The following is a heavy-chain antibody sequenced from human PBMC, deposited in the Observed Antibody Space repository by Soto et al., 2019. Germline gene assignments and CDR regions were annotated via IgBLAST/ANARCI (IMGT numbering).Heavy chain of an antibody. CDR3: ARPLYDFWSGYYGLDG. D-gene: IGHD3-3*01. Sequence: GESLKISCKGSGYSFTSYWISWVRQMPGKGLEWMGRIDPSDSYTNYSPSFQGHVTISADKSISTAYLQWSSLKASDTAMYYCARPLYDFWSGYYGLDGWGQGTTVTVSS. CDR1: GYSFTSYW. CDR2: IDPSDSYT. V-gene: IGHV5-10-1*01. J-gene: IGHJ6*02.